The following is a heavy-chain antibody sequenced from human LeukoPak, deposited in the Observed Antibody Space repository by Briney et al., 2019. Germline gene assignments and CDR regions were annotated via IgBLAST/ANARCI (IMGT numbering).Heavy chain of an antibody. CDR2: IYYSGST. J-gene: IGHJ4*02. Sequence: LGNLSLTCTVSGGALSRLYWGWVPEPPGEGLEWIGYIYYSGSTNYNPSLKSRVTISVDTSKNQFSLKLSSVTAADTAVYYCASYLGEAYGYWGQGTLVTVSS. V-gene: IGHV4-59*01. CDR3: ASYLGEAYGY. D-gene: IGHD3-10*01. CDR1: GGALSRLY.